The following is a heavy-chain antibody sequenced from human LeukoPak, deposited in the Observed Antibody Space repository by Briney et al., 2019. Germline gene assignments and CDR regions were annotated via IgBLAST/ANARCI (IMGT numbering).Heavy chain of an antibody. CDR3: ARGVDYDILTGYFDY. J-gene: IGHJ4*02. CDR2: IRYDGSNDGSNK. D-gene: IGHD3-9*01. V-gene: IGHV3-30*02. Sequence: GGSLRLSCSASGFTFSNNGMHWVRQAPGKGLEWVAFIRYDGSNDGSNKYYADSVKGRFTISRDNAKNSLYLQMNSLRAEDTAVYYCARGVDYDILTGYFDYWGQGTLVTVSS. CDR1: GFTFSNNG.